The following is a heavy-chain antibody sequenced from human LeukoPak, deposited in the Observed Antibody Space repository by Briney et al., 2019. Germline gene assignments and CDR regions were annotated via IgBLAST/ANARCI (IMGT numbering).Heavy chain of an antibody. Sequence: ASVKVSCKASGYTFTSYGISWVRQAPGQGLEWMGWISAYNGNTNYAQKLQGRVAMTTDTSTSTAYKELRSLRSDDKAVYYCARAAYGSGWYGGDYWGQGALVTVSS. V-gene: IGHV1-18*01. CDR1: GYTFTSYG. D-gene: IGHD6-19*01. J-gene: IGHJ4*02. CDR3: ARAAYGSGWYGGDY. CDR2: ISAYNGNT.